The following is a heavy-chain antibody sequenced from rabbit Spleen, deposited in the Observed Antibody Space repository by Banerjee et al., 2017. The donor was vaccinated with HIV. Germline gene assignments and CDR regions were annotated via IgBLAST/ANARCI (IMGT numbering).Heavy chain of an antibody. J-gene: IGHJ4*01. CDR1: GFSFSGSYW. CDR3: ARRTDDSGGAYLNL. V-gene: IGHV1S45*01. Sequence: QEQLVESGGGLVQPGASLTLTCTASGFSFSGSYWICWVRQAPGKGLEWIACIDTTIRTTYYASWAKGRFTISKTSSTTVTLQMASLTATDTATYFCARRTDDSGGAYLNLWGQGTLVTVS. CDR2: IDTTIRTT. D-gene: IGHD2-1*01.